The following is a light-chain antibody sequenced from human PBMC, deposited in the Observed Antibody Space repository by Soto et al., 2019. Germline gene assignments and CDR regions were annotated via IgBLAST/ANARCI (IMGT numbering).Light chain of an antibody. J-gene: IGKJ2*01. CDR2: GAS. CDR1: QSVSSSH. V-gene: IGKV3-20*01. CDR3: QQYGSSPPYT. Sequence: EIVLTQSPGTLSLSPGERATLSCRASQSVSSSHLAWYQQKPGQAPRLLIYGASRRATGIPDRFSGSGSGTDFTLTISRLEPEDFAVYYCQQYGSSPPYTFGQGTKLEIK.